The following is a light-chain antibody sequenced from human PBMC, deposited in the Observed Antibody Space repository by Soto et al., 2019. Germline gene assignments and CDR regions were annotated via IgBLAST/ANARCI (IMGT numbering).Light chain of an antibody. CDR1: SSNIGAGYD. CDR2: GNS. Sequence: SVLAQPPSVSGAPGQRVTLPCPGGSSNIGAGYDVHWYQQLPGTAPKLLIYGNSNRPSGVPDRFSGSKSGTSASLAITGLQAEDEADYYCQSYDSSLSGSDVFGTGTKVTVL. V-gene: IGLV1-40*01. J-gene: IGLJ1*01. CDR3: QSYDSSLSGSDV.